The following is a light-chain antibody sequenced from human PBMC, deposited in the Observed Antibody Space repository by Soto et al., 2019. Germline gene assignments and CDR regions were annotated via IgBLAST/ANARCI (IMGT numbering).Light chain of an antibody. CDR2: GAS. V-gene: IGKV3-20*01. Sequence: EIVLTQSPGTLSLSPGERATLSCRASQSVTSNYLAWYQQKPGQAPRLLIHGASSRATGIPDRFSGSGSGTDFTLTISRLEPEDSAVYCCQQYVSSPSTFGEGPRLE. CDR3: QQYVSSPST. J-gene: IGKJ5*01. CDR1: QSVTSNY.